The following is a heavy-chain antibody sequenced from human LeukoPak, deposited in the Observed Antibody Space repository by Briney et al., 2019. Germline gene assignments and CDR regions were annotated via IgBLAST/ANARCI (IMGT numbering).Heavy chain of an antibody. CDR2: INPNSGGT. CDR1: GYTFTVYY. V-gene: IGHV1-2*06. Sequence: ASVKVSGKASGYTFTVYYMHWVRQAPGQGLEWMGRINPNSGGTNYAQKFQGRVTMTRDTSISTAYMELSRLRSDDTAVYYCASGGSYSFSGVDYFDYWGQGTLVTVSS. CDR3: ASGGSYSFSGVDYFDY. D-gene: IGHD1-26*01. J-gene: IGHJ4*02.